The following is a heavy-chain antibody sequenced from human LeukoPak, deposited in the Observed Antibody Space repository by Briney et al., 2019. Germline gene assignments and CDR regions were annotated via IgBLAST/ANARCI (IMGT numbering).Heavy chain of an antibody. V-gene: IGHV1-69*13. CDR3: ARSIPNDYGDPLHGNEIDY. J-gene: IGHJ4*02. D-gene: IGHD4-17*01. CDR1: GGTFSSYA. CDR2: IIPIFGTA. Sequence: ASVKVSCKASGGTFSSYAISWVRQAPGQGLEWMGGIIPIFGTANYAQKFQGRVTITADESTSTAYMELSSLRSEDTAVYYCARSIPNDYGDPLHGNEIDYWGRGTLVTVSS.